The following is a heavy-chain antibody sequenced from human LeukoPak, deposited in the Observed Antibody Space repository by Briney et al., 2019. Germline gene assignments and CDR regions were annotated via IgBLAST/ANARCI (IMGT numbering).Heavy chain of an antibody. Sequence: GGSLRLSCAASGFTVSSNYMSWVRQAPGKGLEWVSVIYSGGTTYYADSVKGRFTISRDNSKNTLYLQMNSLRAEDPAVYYCARDLSSSWGGGMYVWGKGTTVTVSS. D-gene: IGHD6-13*01. CDR2: IYSGGTT. CDR3: ARDLSSSWGGGMYV. CDR1: GFTVSSNY. V-gene: IGHV3-53*01. J-gene: IGHJ6*04.